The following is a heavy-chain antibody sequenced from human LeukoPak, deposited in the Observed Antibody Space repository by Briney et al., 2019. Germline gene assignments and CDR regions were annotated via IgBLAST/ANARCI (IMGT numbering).Heavy chain of an antibody. CDR1: GGSFSGCY. CDR3: ARGELAVAGYDFDY. Sequence: PSETLSLTCAVYGGSFSGCYWSWIRQPPGKGLEWIGEINHSGSTNYNPSLKSRVTISVDTSKNQFSLKLSSVTAADTAVYYCARGELAVAGYDFDYWGQGTLVTVSS. J-gene: IGHJ4*02. V-gene: IGHV4-34*01. CDR2: INHSGST. D-gene: IGHD6-19*01.